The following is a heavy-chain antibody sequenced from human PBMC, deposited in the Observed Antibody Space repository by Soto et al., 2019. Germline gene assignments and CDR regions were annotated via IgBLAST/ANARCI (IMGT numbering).Heavy chain of an antibody. D-gene: IGHD2-15*01. J-gene: IGHJ4*02. V-gene: IGHV3-48*02. CDR1: GFTFSSYS. CDR2: ISSSSSTI. CDR3: ARDIPYCSGGSCPGGY. Sequence: EVQLVESGGGLVQPGGSLRLSCAASGFTFSSYSMNWVRQAPGKGLEWVSCISSSSSTIYYADSVKGRFTISRDNAKNSLYLQMNSLRDEDTAVYYCARDIPYCSGGSCPGGYWGQGTLVTVSS.